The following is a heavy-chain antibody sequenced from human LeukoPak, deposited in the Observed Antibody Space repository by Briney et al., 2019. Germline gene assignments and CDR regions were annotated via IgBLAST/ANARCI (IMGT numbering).Heavy chain of an antibody. CDR1: GFTFSSYA. V-gene: IGHV3-23*01. CDR3: AKVVYYYDSSGSYLYYFDY. CDR2: ISDSGDRT. Sequence: GGSLRLSCAASGFTFSSYAMSWVRQAPGKGLEWVSAISDSGDRTYYADSVKGRFTISRDNSKNTLYLQMNSLRAEDTAVYYCAKVVYYYDSSGSYLYYFDYWGQGTLVTVPS. J-gene: IGHJ4*02. D-gene: IGHD3-22*01.